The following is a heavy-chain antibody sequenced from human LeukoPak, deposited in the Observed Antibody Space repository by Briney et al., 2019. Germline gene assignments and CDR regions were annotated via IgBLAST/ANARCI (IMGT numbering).Heavy chain of an antibody. J-gene: IGHJ6*02. D-gene: IGHD2-15*01. CDR3: ARDPPRIVVVVAATNYYGMDV. V-gene: IGHV1-18*01. CDR1: GYTFTSYG. CDR2: ISAYNGNT. Sequence: ASVKVSCKASGYTFTSYGISWVQQAPGQGLEWMGWISAYNGNTNYAQKLQGRVTMTTDTSTSTAYMELRSLRSDDTAVYYCARDPPRIVVVVAATNYYGMDVWGQGTTDTVSS.